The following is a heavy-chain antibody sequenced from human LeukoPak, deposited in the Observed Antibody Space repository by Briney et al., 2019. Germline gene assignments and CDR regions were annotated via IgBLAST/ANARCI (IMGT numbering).Heavy chain of an antibody. Sequence: SETLSLTCSVSGGSIRSYYWSWLRQPPGKGLEWIGYIYYSGNTNYNPSLTSRGNISVDTTKNQYSLKLNSVTAADTAVYYCARGGWRAAGGQVGPVDAFDIWGQGTMVTVSS. D-gene: IGHD1-26*01. CDR3: ARGGWRAAGGQVGPVDAFDI. CDR1: GGSIRSYY. J-gene: IGHJ3*02. CDR2: IYYSGNT. V-gene: IGHV4-59*01.